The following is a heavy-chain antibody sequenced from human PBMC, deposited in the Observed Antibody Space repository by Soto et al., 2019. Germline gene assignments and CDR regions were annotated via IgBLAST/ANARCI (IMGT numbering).Heavy chain of an antibody. J-gene: IGHJ6*02. CDR1: GYSFRSYG. CDR3: ARSSIFGADESPKYYYGLDV. CDR2: ISGYNGNT. Sequence: QVQLVQSGTEVEKPGGSVKVSCKASGYSFRSYGISWVRQAPGQGLEWLAWISGYNGNTKYAQKLQGRVTMTKDTSMSTAYMELTSLRSDDTAVYFCARSSIFGADESPKYYYGLDVWGQGTTVTVSS. V-gene: IGHV1-18*01. D-gene: IGHD3-10*01.